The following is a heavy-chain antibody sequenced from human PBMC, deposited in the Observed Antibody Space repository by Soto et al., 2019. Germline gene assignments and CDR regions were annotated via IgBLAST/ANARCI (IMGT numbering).Heavy chain of an antibody. J-gene: IGHJ4*02. CDR2: ISYDGTNK. CDR3: ARPYYQSSGYCDH. Sequence: GGSLRLSCAASGFTLSTCAMHWVRQAPGKGLEWVAVISYDGTNKYYADSVKGRFTISRDGSQNTLYLQMSSLRAEDTAVYYCARPYYQSSGYCDHWGQGTLVTVSS. CDR1: GFTLSTCA. D-gene: IGHD3-22*01. V-gene: IGHV3-30-3*01.